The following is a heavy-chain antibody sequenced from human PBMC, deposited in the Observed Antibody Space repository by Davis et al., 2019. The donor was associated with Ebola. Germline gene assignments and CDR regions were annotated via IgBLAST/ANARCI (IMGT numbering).Heavy chain of an antibody. D-gene: IGHD6-13*01. V-gene: IGHV3-30*02. J-gene: IGHJ4*02. CDR1: GFTFSSYG. CDR3: TKGQGYFLDY. Sequence: GESLKISCAASGFTFSSYGMHWVRQAPDKGLEWVAFIRYDGSNKYYADSVKGRFTFSRDNSKNTLYLQMDTLRVEDTALYYCTKGQGYFLDYWGQGTLVTVSS. CDR2: IRYDGSNK.